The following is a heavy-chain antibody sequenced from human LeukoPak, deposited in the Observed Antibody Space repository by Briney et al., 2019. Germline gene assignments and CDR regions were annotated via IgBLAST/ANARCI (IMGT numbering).Heavy chain of an antibody. CDR1: GGSFSGYY. V-gene: IGHV4-34*01. CDR3: ARRVYYGSGSYYNDP. J-gene: IGHJ5*02. Sequence: SDTLSLTCAVYGGSFSGYYWSWIRQPPGKGLEWIGEINHSGSTNYNPSLKSRVTISVDTSKNQFSLKLSSVTAADTAVYYCARRVYYGSGSYYNDPWGQGTLVTVSS. D-gene: IGHD3-10*01. CDR2: INHSGST.